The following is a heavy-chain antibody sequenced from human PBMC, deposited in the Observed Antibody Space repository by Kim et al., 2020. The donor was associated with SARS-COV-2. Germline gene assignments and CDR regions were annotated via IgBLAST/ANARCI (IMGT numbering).Heavy chain of an antibody. Sequence: SETLSLTCTVSGGSISSSSYYWGWIRQPPGKGLEWIGSIYYSGSTYYNPSLKSRVTISVDTSKNQFSLKLSSVTAADTAVYYCARDGYNYYMDVWGKGTTVTVSS. J-gene: IGHJ6*03. CDR1: GGSISSSSYY. V-gene: IGHV4-39*02. CDR3: ARDGYNYYMDV. CDR2: IYYSGST.